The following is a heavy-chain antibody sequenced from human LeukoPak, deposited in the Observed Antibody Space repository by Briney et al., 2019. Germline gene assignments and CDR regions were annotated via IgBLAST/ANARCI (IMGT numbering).Heavy chain of an antibody. CDR1: GGSFSGYY. Sequence: SKTLSLTCAVYGGSFSGYYWSWIRQPPGKGLEWIGSFYYSGNTYYSPSLKSRVTVSVDTSKNLFSLNLTSVTAADTAVYYCARISIAIVPAYFDYWGQGTLVTVSS. V-gene: IGHV4-34*01. CDR2: FYYSGNT. CDR3: ARISIAIVPAYFDY. D-gene: IGHD2-2*01. J-gene: IGHJ4*02.